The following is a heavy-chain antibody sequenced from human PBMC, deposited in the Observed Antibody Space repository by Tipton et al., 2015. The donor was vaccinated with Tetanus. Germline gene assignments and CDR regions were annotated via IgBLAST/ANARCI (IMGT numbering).Heavy chain of an antibody. Sequence: SLRLSCAASGFTLSRYTLTWVRQAPGKGLEWVSSISSSIRYIYNADSVKGRFTISRDNAKNSLYLQMNSLRAEDTAVYSCARGMAEASNCGGDCYSDYWGQGTLVTVSS. V-gene: IGHV3-21*01. CDR3: ARGMAEASNCGGDCYSDY. J-gene: IGHJ4*02. D-gene: IGHD2-21*02. CDR2: ISSSIRYI. CDR1: GFTLSRYT.